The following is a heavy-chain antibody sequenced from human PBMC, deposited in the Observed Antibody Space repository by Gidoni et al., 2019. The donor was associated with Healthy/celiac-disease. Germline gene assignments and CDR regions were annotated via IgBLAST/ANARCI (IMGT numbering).Heavy chain of an antibody. Sequence: VQLQESDPGLATPSWTPALTCTGSGGPLSSYYWSWIRQPPGKGLEWIGYIYYRGSTNYNPSLKSRVTISVDTSKNQFSLKLSSVTAADTAVYYCARSAITMVRGVIITPHYYYSYGMDVWGQGTTVTVSS. CDR1: GGPLSSYY. CDR2: IYYRGST. V-gene: IGHV4-59*01. D-gene: IGHD3-10*01. CDR3: ARSAITMVRGVIITPHYYYSYGMDV. J-gene: IGHJ6*02.